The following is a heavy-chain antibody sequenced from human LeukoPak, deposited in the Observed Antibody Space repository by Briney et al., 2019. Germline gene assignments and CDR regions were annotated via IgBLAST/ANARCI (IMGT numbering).Heavy chain of an antibody. CDR2: IWYDGSNK. D-gene: IGHD1-26*01. V-gene: IGHV3-33*01. CDR3: SAGATRGDY. J-gene: IGHJ4*02. Sequence: GSPRLSCAASGLTFSSYGMHWVRQAPGKGLEWVAVIWYDGSNKYYADSVKGRFTISRDNSKNTLYLQMNSLRAEDTAVYYCSAGATRGDYWGQGTLVTVSS. CDR1: GLTFSSYG.